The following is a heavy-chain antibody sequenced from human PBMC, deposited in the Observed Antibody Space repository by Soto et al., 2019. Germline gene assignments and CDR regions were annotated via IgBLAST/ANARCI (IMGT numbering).Heavy chain of an antibody. CDR2: ISGSGGIT. J-gene: IGHJ5*02. CDR3: AKSAMVRGGGWFDP. Sequence: EVQLLESGGGLVQPGGSLRLSCAASGFTFSSYAMSWVRQAPGKGLEWVSDISGSGGITYYADSVKGRFTISRDNSPNTLYPQMTSLRAEDTAVSYCAKSAMVRGGGWFDPWGQGTLVTVSS. D-gene: IGHD3-10*01. CDR1: GFTFSSYA. V-gene: IGHV3-23*01.